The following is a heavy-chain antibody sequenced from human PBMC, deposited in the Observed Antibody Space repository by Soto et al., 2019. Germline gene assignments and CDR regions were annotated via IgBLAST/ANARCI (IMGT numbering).Heavy chain of an antibody. CDR2: INTFDGNT. CDR1: GYTFNSYV. D-gene: IGHD2-2*01. V-gene: IGHV1-18*01. J-gene: IGHJ4*02. Sequence: QVQLVQSGAEVKKPGASVKVSCKASGYTFNSYVISWVRQAPGQGLEWMGWINTFDGNTNSAQKLQGRVTMTTDTATSTAYLELRSLRSDDTAVYYCARDLGSSVIIDWGQGTLVTVSS. CDR3: ARDLGSSVIID.